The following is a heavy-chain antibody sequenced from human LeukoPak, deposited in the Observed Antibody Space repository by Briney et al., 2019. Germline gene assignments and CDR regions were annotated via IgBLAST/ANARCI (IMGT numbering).Heavy chain of an antibody. J-gene: IGHJ3*02. V-gene: IGHV4-59*01. CDR1: GGVLRSYN. CDR2: IYYSRST. CDR3: ARVGGIAVAGTDAFDI. D-gene: IGHD6-19*01. Sequence: SETLSLTCTVSGGVLRSYNWSWIRKPPWKGMDRTEYIYYSRSTNYNPSLKTRVTISVDTSKNQFSLKLSSVTAADTAVYYCARVGGIAVAGTDAFDIWGQGTMVTVSS.